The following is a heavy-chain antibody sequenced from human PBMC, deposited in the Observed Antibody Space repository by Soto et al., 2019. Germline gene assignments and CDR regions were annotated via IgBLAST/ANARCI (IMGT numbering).Heavy chain of an antibody. CDR2: ISWNSGSI. CDR1: GFTFGDYA. Sequence: EVQLVESGGGLVQPGRSLRLSCAASGFTFGDYAMHWVRQAPGKGLEWVSGISWNSGSIGYADSVKGRFTISRDNAKNSLYLQMNSLRAEDTALYYCAKGYCSSTSCYIPGYYFDYWGQGTLVTVSS. V-gene: IGHV3-9*01. D-gene: IGHD2-2*01. J-gene: IGHJ4*02. CDR3: AKGYCSSTSCYIPGYYFDY.